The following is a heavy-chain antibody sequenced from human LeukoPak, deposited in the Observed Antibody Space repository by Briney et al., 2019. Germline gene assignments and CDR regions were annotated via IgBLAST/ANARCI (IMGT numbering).Heavy chain of an antibody. J-gene: IGHJ4*02. D-gene: IGHD3-22*01. V-gene: IGHV3-11*04. CDR3: ATPAWDSSGYYSY. CDR2: ISSSGSTI. CDR1: GFTFSDYY. Sequence: GGSLRLSCAVSGFTFSDYYTSWIHQAPGKGLEWLSYISSSGSTIYYADSVKGRFTISRDNAKNSLYLQMNSLRAEDTAVYYCATPAWDSSGYYSYWGQGTLVTVSS.